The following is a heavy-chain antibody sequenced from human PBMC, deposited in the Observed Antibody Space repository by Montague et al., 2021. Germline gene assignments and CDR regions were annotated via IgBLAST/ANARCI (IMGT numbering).Heavy chain of an antibody. D-gene: IGHD2-21*01. Sequence: SETLSLTCNVSGGAISSSSCYWGWIRQPPGKGLEWIGSIYYSGSTYYSPSLKSRVTISADTSQKQFSLKLRSVTAADTAVYYGARTSKFRENEGNYYYNALDVWGQGTTVTVSS. CDR1: GGAISSSSCY. J-gene: IGHJ6*02. CDR2: IYYSGST. V-gene: IGHV4-39*01. CDR3: ARTSKFRENEGNYYYNALDV.